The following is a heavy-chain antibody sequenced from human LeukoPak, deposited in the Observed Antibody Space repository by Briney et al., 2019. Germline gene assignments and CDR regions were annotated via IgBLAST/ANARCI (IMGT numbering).Heavy chain of an antibody. D-gene: IGHD6-19*01. CDR1: GGSISRYY. Sequence: ASETLSLTCTVSGGSISRYYWSWIRQPPGRGLEGLGYIYYSWSTNYNPSLKSRVTISVDTSKNQFSLKLSSVTAADTAVYYCASSGWSLIYFQHWGQGTLVTVSS. CDR2: IYYSWST. V-gene: IGHV4-59*01. CDR3: ASSGWSLIYFQH. J-gene: IGHJ1*01.